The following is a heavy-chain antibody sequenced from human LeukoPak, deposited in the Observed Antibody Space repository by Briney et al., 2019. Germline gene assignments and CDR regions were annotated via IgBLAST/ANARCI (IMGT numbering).Heavy chain of an antibody. CDR2: ISAYNGNT. CDR3: ARIRFLEWLLSD. CDR1: GYTFTSYG. V-gene: IGHV1-18*01. Sequence: ASVKVSCKASGYTFTSYGISWVRQAPGQGLEWMGWISAYNGNTNYAQRLQGRVTMTTDTSTSTAYMELRSLRSDDTAVYYCARIRFLEWLLSDWGQGTLVTVSS. J-gene: IGHJ4*02. D-gene: IGHD3-3*01.